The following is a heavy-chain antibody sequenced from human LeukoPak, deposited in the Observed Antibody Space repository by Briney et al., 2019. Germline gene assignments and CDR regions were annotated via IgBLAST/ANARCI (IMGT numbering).Heavy chain of an antibody. CDR1: GGSISSYY. J-gene: IGHJ4*02. D-gene: IGHD1-26*01. CDR3: ARHAGRSAGATAFDY. Sequence: SETLSLTCTVSGGSISSYYWSWIRQPPGKGLEWIGYIYYSGSTNYNPSLKSRVTISVDTSKNQFSLKLSSVTAADTAVYYCARHAGRSAGATAFDYWGQGTLVTVSS. CDR2: IYYSGST. V-gene: IGHV4-59*08.